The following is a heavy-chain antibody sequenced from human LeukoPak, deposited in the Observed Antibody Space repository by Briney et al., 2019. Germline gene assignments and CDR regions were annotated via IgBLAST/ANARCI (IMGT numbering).Heavy chain of an antibody. D-gene: IGHD1-26*01. V-gene: IGHV3-33*03. Sequence: GVSLRLSCAASGFIFSTYGMHLVRQAPGKRLEWVAVVWSGRNNKYYSDSVKGRFTISRDNSKNTLYLQMNSLRAEDTAVYYCAKDGQVGVTGYFDYRGQGTLVTVSS. CDR3: AKDGQVGVTGYFDY. CDR2: VWSGRNNK. CDR1: GFIFSTYG. J-gene: IGHJ4*02.